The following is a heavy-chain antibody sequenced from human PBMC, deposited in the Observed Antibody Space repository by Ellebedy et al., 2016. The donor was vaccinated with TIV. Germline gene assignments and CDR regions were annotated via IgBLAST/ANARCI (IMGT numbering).Heavy chain of an antibody. CDR3: AREADGPFDY. J-gene: IGHJ4*02. V-gene: IGHV4-31*03. CDR1: GGSISSGGYY. Sequence: LRLXXTVSGGSISSGGYYWSWIRQLPGEGLEWIGYIFFSGSIFYNPSLKSRVTISVDTSKNQFSLKLSSVTAADTAVYYCAREADGPFDYWGQGTLVTVSS. CDR2: IFFSGSI.